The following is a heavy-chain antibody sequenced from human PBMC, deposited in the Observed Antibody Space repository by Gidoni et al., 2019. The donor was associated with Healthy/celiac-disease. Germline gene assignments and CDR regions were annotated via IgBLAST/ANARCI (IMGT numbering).Heavy chain of an antibody. J-gene: IGHJ6*03. CDR1: GFTVSSYW. Sequence: EVQLVESGGGLVQPGGSLRLSCAAPGFTVSSYWMSWVRQAPGKGLEWVANIKQDGSEKYYVDSLKGRFTISRDNAKNSLYLQMNSLRAEDTAVYYCASGGYDYHYYYYMDVWGKGTTVTVSS. V-gene: IGHV3-7*05. CDR3: ASGGYDYHYYYYMDV. D-gene: IGHD5-12*01. CDR2: IKQDGSEK.